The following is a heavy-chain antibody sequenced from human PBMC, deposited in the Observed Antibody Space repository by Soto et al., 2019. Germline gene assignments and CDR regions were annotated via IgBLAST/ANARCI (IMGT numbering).Heavy chain of an antibody. Sequence: QVQLVQSGAELKKPGASVKVSCKASGYTFSNYDMNWVRPATGLGPEWIGWVNPNNGDTGYAQKFQDRVTLTMNISTTTAYMELTSLRSEDTAIYYCAKVSRKGSAIDFDYWGQGTLITVSS. V-gene: IGHV1-8*01. J-gene: IGHJ4*02. CDR2: VNPNNGDT. CDR1: GYTFSNYD. CDR3: AKVSRKGSAIDFDY. D-gene: IGHD3-10*01.